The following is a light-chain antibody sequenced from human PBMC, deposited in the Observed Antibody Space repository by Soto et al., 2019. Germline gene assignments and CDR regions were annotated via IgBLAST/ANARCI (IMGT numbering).Light chain of an antibody. J-gene: IGKJ4*01. CDR2: ATS. V-gene: IGKV1-27*01. CDR3: QKCNSAPLT. Sequence: DVQMTQSPSSLSAFVGDRVTITCRASQGIAPYLAWFQQKPGQVPKLLIYATSTWPTGVPSRFSGSGSGTDFTLTISSLEPEDVGTYYCQKCNSAPLTFGGGTKVEIK. CDR1: QGIAPY.